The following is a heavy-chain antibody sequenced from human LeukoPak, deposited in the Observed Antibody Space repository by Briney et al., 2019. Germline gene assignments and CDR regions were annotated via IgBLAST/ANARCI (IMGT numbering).Heavy chain of an antibody. Sequence: SETLSLTCTVSGGSISSGGYYWSWIRQPPGKGLGWIGYIYHSGSTYYNPSLKSRVTISVDRSKNQFSLKLSSVTAADTAVYYCARGGDYDILTGYFGHAFDIWGQGTMVTVSS. D-gene: IGHD3-9*01. CDR2: IYHSGST. J-gene: IGHJ3*02. CDR3: ARGGDYDILTGYFGHAFDI. CDR1: GGSISSGGYY. V-gene: IGHV4-30-2*01.